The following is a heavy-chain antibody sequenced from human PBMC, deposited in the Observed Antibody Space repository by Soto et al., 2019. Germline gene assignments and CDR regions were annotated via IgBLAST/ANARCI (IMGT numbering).Heavy chain of an antibody. V-gene: IGHV1-69*13. Sequence: SVKVSCKASGGTFSSYAISWVRQAPGQGLEWMGGIIPIFGTANYAQKFQGRVTITADESTSTAYMELSSLRSEDTAVYYCASGYDDSSGYYSDYYYYGMDVWGQGTTVTVSS. D-gene: IGHD3-22*01. CDR2: IIPIFGTA. CDR3: ASGYDDSSGYYSDYYYYGMDV. CDR1: GGTFSSYA. J-gene: IGHJ6*02.